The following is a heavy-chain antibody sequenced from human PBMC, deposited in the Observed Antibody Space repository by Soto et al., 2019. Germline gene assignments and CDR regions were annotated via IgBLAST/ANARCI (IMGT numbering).Heavy chain of an antibody. D-gene: IGHD2-21*02. CDR1: GGTFSSYA. V-gene: IGHV1-69*13. CDR3: ARGDIVVVTAIHGYYYYGMDV. J-gene: IGHJ6*02. Sequence: ASVKVSCKASGGTFSSYAISWVRQAPGQGLEWMGGIIPIFGTANCAQKFQGRVTITADESTSTAYMELSSLRSEDTAVYYCARGDIVVVTAIHGYYYYGMDVWGQGTTVTVSS. CDR2: IIPIFGTA.